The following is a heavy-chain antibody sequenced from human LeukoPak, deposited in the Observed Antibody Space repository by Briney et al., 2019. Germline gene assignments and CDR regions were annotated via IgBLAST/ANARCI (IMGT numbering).Heavy chain of an antibody. CDR1: GYTLTELS. CDR3: ARDGIELGSGNFYSNGMDV. Sequence: ASVKVSCKVSGYTLTELSMHWVRQAPGKGLEWMGGFDPEDGETIYAQKFQGRVTMTEDTSTDTAYMELRSLRSDDTAVYYCARDGIELGSGNFYSNGMDVWGQGTTVTVSS. V-gene: IGHV1-24*01. CDR2: FDPEDGET. D-gene: IGHD3-10*01. J-gene: IGHJ6*02.